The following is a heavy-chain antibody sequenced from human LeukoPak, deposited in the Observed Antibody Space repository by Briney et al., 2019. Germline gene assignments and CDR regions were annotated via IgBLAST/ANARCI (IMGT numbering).Heavy chain of an antibody. CDR3: ARTVAGYYFDY. D-gene: IGHD6-19*01. CDR1: GGSISSYY. V-gene: IGHV4-59*08. J-gene: IGHJ4*02. CDR2: IYYSRGT. Sequence: MPSETLCLTCSVSGGSISSYYWSWIRQPPGKGLEWIGCIYYSRGTEYNASVKSRVTISVDTSQNQFTLKLSSVTAADTAVYYCARTVAGYYFDYWGQGTLVTVSS.